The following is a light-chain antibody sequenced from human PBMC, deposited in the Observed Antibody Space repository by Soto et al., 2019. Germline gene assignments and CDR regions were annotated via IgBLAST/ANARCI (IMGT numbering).Light chain of an antibody. CDR1: SSDVGGYNS. J-gene: IGLJ1*01. Sequence: QSALTQPASVSGSPGQSITISCTGTSSDVGGYNSVSWYRQDPGKAPKLMIYDVTNRPSGVSNRFSGSKSGNTASLTISGLQAEDEADYYCSSFTSSLSAYVLGTGTKVTVL. V-gene: IGLV2-14*01. CDR3: SSFTSSLSAYV. CDR2: DVT.